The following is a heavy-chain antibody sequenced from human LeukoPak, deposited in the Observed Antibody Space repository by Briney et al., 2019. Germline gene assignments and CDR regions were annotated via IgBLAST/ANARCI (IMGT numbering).Heavy chain of an antibody. V-gene: IGHV4-39*01. D-gene: IGHD6-19*01. Sequence: PAETLSLTCTVSGGSISSGVHFWIWIRQPPGMGLEWIVSINYRGSTYYNPSLKSRVTISVDTSKNQFSLKLTSVTAADTALYYCARQIAVAGEWAFDIWGQGTMVTVSS. CDR2: INYRGST. J-gene: IGHJ3*02. CDR3: ARQIAVAGEWAFDI. CDR1: GGSISSGVHF.